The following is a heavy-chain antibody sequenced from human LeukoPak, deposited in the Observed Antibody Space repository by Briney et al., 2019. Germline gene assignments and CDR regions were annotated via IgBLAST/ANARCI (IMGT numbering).Heavy chain of an antibody. CDR3: AKDLALNLVVYHFDY. D-gene: IGHD2-2*01. Sequence: GGSLRLSCAASGFTFSSYAMSWVRQAPGKGLEWVSAISGSGGSTYYADSVKGRFTISRDNSKNTLYLQMNSLRAEDTAVYYCAKDLALNLVVYHFDYWGQGTLVTVSS. CDR2: ISGSGGST. V-gene: IGHV3-23*01. CDR1: GFTFSSYA. J-gene: IGHJ4*02.